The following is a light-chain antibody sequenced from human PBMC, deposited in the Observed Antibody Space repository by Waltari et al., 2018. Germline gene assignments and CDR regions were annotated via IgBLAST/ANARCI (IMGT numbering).Light chain of an antibody. V-gene: IGKV4-1*01. CDR2: WAS. CDR1: QSVLYSSNSQNY. CDR3: QQYYDIPWK. Sequence: DIVMTQSPDSLAVPLGERSTITCTSSQSVLYSSNSQNYLAWYQQKPGQPPKLLIYWASARESGVPDRFSGSESGTDFTLTISSLQAEDVAVYYCQQYYDIPWKFGQGTKVEIK. J-gene: IGKJ1*01.